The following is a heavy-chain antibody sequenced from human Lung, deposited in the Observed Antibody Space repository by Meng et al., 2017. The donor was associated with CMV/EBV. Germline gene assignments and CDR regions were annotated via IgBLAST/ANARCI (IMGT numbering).Heavy chain of an antibody. CDR3: ATRMTTVTTGEY. D-gene: IGHD4-17*01. Sequence: GGSLRLSCAASGFTFSSYSVNWVRQAPGKGLEWVSSISSSSSYIYYADSVKGRFTISRDNAKKSLYLQMNSLRAEDTARYYCATRMTTVTTGEYWGQGTLVTVYS. CDR2: ISSSSSYI. V-gene: IGHV3-21*01. CDR1: GFTFSSYS. J-gene: IGHJ1*01.